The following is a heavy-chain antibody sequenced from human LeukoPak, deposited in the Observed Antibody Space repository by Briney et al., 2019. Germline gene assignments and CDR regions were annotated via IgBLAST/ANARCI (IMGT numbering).Heavy chain of an antibody. CDR3: AKKGAVAGDY. Sequence: GGSLRLSCVASGFTFSSYAMHWVRQAPGKGLEWVSAISGSGGSTYYADSVKGRFTISRDNSKNTLYLQMNSLRAEDTAVYYCAKKGAVAGDYWGQGTLVTVSS. CDR2: ISGSGGST. CDR1: GFTFSSYA. V-gene: IGHV3-23*01. D-gene: IGHD6-19*01. J-gene: IGHJ4*02.